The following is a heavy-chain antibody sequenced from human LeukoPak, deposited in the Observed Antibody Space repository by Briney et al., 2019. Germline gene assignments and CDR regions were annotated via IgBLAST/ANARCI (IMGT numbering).Heavy chain of an antibody. CDR3: ARGGYYGSGNDFRFDP. J-gene: IGHJ5*02. CDR1: GGSISNNC. D-gene: IGHD3-10*01. V-gene: IGHV4-4*07. CDR2: IFDSGKS. Sequence: SETLSLTCTVSGGSISNNCWTWFRQPAGKGLEWIGRIFDSGKSSYNPSLQSRVTISVDTSKNQFSLKLSSVTPADTAVYYCARGGYYGSGNDFRFDPWGQGTLVTVSS.